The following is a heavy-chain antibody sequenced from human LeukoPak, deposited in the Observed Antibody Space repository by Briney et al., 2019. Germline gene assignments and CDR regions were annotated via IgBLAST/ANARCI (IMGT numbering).Heavy chain of an antibody. CDR3: ARSEGDLRPFDY. J-gene: IGHJ4*02. V-gene: IGHV4-59*12. Sequence: PSETLSLTCTVSGGSISSYYWSWIRQPPGKGLEWIGYIYYSGSTYYNPSLKSRVTISVDTSKNQFSLKLSSVTAADTAVYYCARSEGDLRPFDYWGQGTLVTVSS. CDR2: IYYSGST. CDR1: GGSISSYY. D-gene: IGHD2-21*02.